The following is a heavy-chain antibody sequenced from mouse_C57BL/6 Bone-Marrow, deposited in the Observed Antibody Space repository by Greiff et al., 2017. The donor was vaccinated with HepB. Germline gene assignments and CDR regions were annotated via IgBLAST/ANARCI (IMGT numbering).Heavy chain of an antibody. CDR1: GYTFTDYE. D-gene: IGHD1-1*01. J-gene: IGHJ2*01. Sequence: QVQLKQSGAELVRPGASVTLSCKASGYTFTDYEMHWVKQTPVHGLEWIGAIDPETGGTAYNQKFKGKAILTADKSSSTAYMELRSLTSEDSAVYYCTRSKVTYYYGSRGFDYWGQGTTLTVSS. CDR2: IDPETGGT. V-gene: IGHV1-15*01. CDR3: TRSKVTYYYGSRGFDY.